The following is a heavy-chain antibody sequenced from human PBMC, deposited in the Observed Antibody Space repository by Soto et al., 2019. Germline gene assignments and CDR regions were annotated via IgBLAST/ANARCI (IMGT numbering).Heavy chain of an antibody. V-gene: IGHV3-21*01. J-gene: IGHJ6*02. D-gene: IGHD2-2*01. Sequence: GGSLRLSCVASAFTFNNFPMHWVRQAPGKGLQWLASITTTSTYKYYADSVKGRLSISRDNAKNSLYLELTNLRSEDTAVYYCAREKCSSTSCNHGMDVWGLGTTVTVSS. CDR3: AREKCSSTSCNHGMDV. CDR2: ITTTSTYK. CDR1: AFTFNNFP.